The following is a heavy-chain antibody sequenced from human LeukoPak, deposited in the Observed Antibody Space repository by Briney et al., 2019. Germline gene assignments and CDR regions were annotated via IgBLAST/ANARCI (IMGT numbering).Heavy chain of an antibody. D-gene: IGHD1-7*01. Sequence: SETLSLTCAVYGGSFSGYYWSWIRQPPGKGLEWIGEINHSGSTNYNPSLKRRVTISVDTSKNQFSLKLSSVTAADTAVYYCARGLGNWNLRNWFDPWGQGTLVTVSS. CDR1: GGSFSGYY. CDR3: ARGLGNWNLRNWFDP. V-gene: IGHV4-34*01. CDR2: INHSGST. J-gene: IGHJ5*02.